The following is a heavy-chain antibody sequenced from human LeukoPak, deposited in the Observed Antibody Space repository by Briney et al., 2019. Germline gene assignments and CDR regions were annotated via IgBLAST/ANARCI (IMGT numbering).Heavy chain of an antibody. V-gene: IGHV3-23*01. J-gene: IGHJ4*02. CDR1: GFTFSSYA. CDR3: AKVMAYCGGDCYSSLDY. Sequence: GGSLRLSCAASGFTFSSYAMSWVRQAPGKGLEWVSGISGSGGSTYYADSVKGRFTISRDNSKNTLYLQMNSLRAEDTALYYCAKVMAYCGGDCYSSLDYWGQGTLVTVSS. CDR2: ISGSGGST. D-gene: IGHD2-21*02.